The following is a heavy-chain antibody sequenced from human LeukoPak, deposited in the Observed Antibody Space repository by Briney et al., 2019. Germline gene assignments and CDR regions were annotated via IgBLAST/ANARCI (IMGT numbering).Heavy chain of an antibody. D-gene: IGHD5-18*01. V-gene: IGHV4-34*01. CDR2: INHSGST. J-gene: IGHJ4*02. CDR3: ARDRGGYTYSHDY. Sequence: PSETLSLTCAVYGGSFSGYYWSWIRQPPGKGLEWIGEINHSGSTNYNPSLKSQVTISVDTSKNQFSLKLNFVTAADTAVYYCARDRGGYTYSHDYWGQGTLVTVSS. CDR1: GGSFSGYY.